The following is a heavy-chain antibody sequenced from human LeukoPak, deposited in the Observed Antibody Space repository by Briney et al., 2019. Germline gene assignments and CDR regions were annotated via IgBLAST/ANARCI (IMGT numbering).Heavy chain of an antibody. V-gene: IGHV1-2*02. J-gene: IGHJ6*03. CDR1: GYTFTGYY. Sequence: VASVKVSCKASGYTFTGYYMHWVRQAPGQGLEWMGWINPNSGGTNYAQKFQGRVTMTRDTSISTAYMELSRLRSDDTAVYYCASDYYDILTGYHYYMDVWGKGTTATVSS. CDR2: INPNSGGT. CDR3: ASDYYDILTGYHYYMDV. D-gene: IGHD3-9*01.